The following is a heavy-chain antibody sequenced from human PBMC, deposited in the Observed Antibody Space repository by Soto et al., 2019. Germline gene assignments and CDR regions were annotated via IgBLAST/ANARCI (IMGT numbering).Heavy chain of an antibody. Sequence: SETLSLTCAVSGDSVTSNVWWSWVRQPPGKGLEWIGEAYHNGLTDYNPSLKSRVTMSVDTSKDEFSLKLTSLTAADTAIYYCARDAAVPGESDRFDYWGQGTLVTVSS. V-gene: IGHV4-4*02. J-gene: IGHJ4*02. CDR1: GDSVTSNVW. CDR2: AYHNGLT. D-gene: IGHD6-19*01. CDR3: ARDAAVPGESDRFDY.